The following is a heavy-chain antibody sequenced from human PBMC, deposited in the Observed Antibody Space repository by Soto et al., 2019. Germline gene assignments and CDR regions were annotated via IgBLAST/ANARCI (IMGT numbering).Heavy chain of an antibody. CDR3: AQVDDVAARFAY. V-gene: IGHV2-5*01. D-gene: IGHD6-6*01. CDR2: IYWNDDK. CDR1: GFSLSTTGEG. Sequence: KESGPTLVKPTQTLTLTCTFSGFSLSTTGEGVGWIRQPPGKALEWLAVIYWNDDKSYSSSLKSRLTISKDTSKKQVVLTMMNMAPVDTGTYYCAQVDDVAARFAYLGQGTLVTVSS. J-gene: IGHJ4*02.